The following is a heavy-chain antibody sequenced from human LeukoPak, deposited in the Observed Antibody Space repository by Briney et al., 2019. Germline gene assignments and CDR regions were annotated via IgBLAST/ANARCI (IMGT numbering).Heavy chain of an antibody. Sequence: GASVKVSCKASGGTFSSYAISWVRQAPGQGLEWMGWIIPIFGTANYAQKFQGRVTITADESTSTAYMELSSLRSEDTAVYYCARDRDYYGSGSYYYYYYMDVWGKGTTVTVSS. CDR1: GGTFSSYA. CDR3: ARDRDYYGSGSYYYYYYMDV. V-gene: IGHV1-69*13. D-gene: IGHD3-10*01. CDR2: IIPIFGTA. J-gene: IGHJ6*03.